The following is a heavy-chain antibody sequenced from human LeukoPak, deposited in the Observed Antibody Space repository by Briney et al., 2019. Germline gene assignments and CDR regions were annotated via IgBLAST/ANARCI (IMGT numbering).Heavy chain of an antibody. D-gene: IGHD1-26*01. CDR2: IYYSGST. CDR3: ARLASGSYGPLTPFDY. J-gene: IGHJ4*02. V-gene: IGHV4-39*01. Sequence: PSETLSLTCTVPGGSISSSSYYWGWIRQPPGKGLEWIGSIYYSGSTYYNPSLKSRVTISVDTSKNQFSLKLSSVTAADTAVYYSARLASGSYGPLTPFDYWGQGTLVTVSS. CDR1: GGSISSSSYY.